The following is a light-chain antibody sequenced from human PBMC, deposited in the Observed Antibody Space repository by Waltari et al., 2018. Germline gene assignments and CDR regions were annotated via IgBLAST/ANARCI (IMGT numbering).Light chain of an antibody. CDR2: GAS. J-gene: IGKJ2*01. V-gene: IGKV3-15*01. CDR3: QQYNKWPPYT. Sequence: EIVMTQSPATLSVSPEERATLSCRASQSVGSDLAWYQQKPGRAPILLIHGASTRVTCIPARFSGSGSGTEFTLTISSLQSEDFAVYYCQQYNKWPPYTFGQGTKLEIK. CDR1: QSVGSD.